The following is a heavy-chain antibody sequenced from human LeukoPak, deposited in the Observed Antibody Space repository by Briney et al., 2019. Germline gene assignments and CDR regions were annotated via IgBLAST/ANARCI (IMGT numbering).Heavy chain of an antibody. J-gene: IGHJ4*02. CDR1: GDSISSRSYY. CDR2: IYYSGST. CDR3: ARGRRSGY. D-gene: IGHD1-14*01. V-gene: IGHV4-39*07. Sequence: SETLSLTCTVSGDSISSRSYYWGWIRQPPGKGLEWIGSIYYSGSTYYNPSLKSRVTISVDTSKNQFSLKLSSVIAADTAVYYCARGRRSGYWGQGTLVTVSS.